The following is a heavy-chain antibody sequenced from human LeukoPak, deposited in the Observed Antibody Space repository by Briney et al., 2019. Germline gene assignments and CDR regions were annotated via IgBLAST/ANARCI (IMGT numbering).Heavy chain of an antibody. V-gene: IGHV3-23*01. D-gene: IGHD3-3*02. CDR3: AKSVLGSCPEYFQH. J-gene: IGHJ1*01. Sequence: GGSLRDSCAASGFTFSSYVMSWVRQAPGKGLDWVSAISGSGDNTYYADSVKGRFTISRDNSKNTLYLQMNSLRAEDTAVYYCAKSVLGSCPEYFQHWGEASLVSVSS. CDR2: ISGSGDNT. CDR1: GFTFSSYV.